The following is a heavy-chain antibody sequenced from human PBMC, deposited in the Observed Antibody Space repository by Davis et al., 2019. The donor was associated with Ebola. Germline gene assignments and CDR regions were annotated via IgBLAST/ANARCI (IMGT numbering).Heavy chain of an antibody. CDR1: GFTFSSYW. CDR2: IKQDGSEK. D-gene: IGHD2-21*01. Sequence: GESLKISCAASGFTFSSYWMSWVCQAPGKGLEWVANIKQDGSEKYYVDSVKGRFTISRDNAKNSLYLQMNSLRAEDTAVYYCAKHIGYWGQGTLVTVSS. CDR3: AKHIGY. V-gene: IGHV3-7*01. J-gene: IGHJ4*02.